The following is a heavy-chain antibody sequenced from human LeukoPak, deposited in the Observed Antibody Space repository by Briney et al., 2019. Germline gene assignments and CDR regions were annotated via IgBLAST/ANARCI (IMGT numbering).Heavy chain of an antibody. V-gene: IGHV3-23*01. Sequence: GGFLRLSCEASGFTFRNYAMSWVRQARGKGLEWLSAISGSGDATYHGDSVQGRFTISRDNFKNTLYLQMNSLRAEDTAVYYCAKDPGPYDYYGMDVWGQGTTVTVSS. CDR2: ISGSGDAT. CDR1: GFTFRNYA. CDR3: AKDPGPYDYYGMDV. J-gene: IGHJ6*02.